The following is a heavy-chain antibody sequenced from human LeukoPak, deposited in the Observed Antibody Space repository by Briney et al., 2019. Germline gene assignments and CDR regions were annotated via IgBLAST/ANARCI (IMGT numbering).Heavy chain of an antibody. V-gene: IGHV3-43*02. Sequence: GGSLRLSCAAPGFTFHDYSIHWVRQVPGKGLEWFSLIVGDGGKSYYADSVKGRFTISRDNSKNSLYLQMNSLRTDDTALYYCAKEGPTAVAGYFDYWGQGTLVTVSS. D-gene: IGHD6-19*01. J-gene: IGHJ4*02. CDR2: IVGDGGKS. CDR1: GFTFHDYS. CDR3: AKEGPTAVAGYFDY.